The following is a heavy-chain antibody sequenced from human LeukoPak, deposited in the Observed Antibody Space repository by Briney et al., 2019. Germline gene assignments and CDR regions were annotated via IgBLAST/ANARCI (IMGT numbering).Heavy chain of an antibody. Sequence: GGSLRLSCAASGFTVSSNYMSWVRQAPGKGLEWVANIKQDGSEKYYVDSVKGRFTISRDNAKNSLYLQMNSLRAEDTAVYYCARDPLLKGVVAGAFDIWGQGTMVTVSS. CDR2: IKQDGSEK. D-gene: IGHD2-15*01. CDR1: GFTVSSNY. CDR3: ARDPLLKGVVAGAFDI. V-gene: IGHV3-7*01. J-gene: IGHJ3*02.